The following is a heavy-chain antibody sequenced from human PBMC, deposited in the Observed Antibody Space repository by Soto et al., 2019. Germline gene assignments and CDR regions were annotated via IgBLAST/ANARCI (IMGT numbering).Heavy chain of an antibody. Sequence: QVQLVQSGAEVKKPGTSVKVSCKASGGTFSSYDISWVRQAPGQGLEWMGGIIPIFGTANYAQKFQGRVTITADESTSTAYMELSSLRSEDTAVYYCATGRIVGATFNYYYYGMDVWGQGTTVTVSS. J-gene: IGHJ6*02. CDR1: GGTFSSYD. D-gene: IGHD1-26*01. V-gene: IGHV1-69*01. CDR2: IIPIFGTA. CDR3: ATGRIVGATFNYYYYGMDV.